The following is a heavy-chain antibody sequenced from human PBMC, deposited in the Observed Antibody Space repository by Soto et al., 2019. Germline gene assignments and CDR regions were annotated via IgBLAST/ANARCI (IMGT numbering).Heavy chain of an antibody. V-gene: IGHV4-34*01. J-gene: IGHJ5*02. CDR2: INHTGGT. D-gene: IGHD3-3*01. CDR1: GGSVNGYY. CDR3: ATRITVFGLLIPPFDP. Sequence: SETLSLTCAVYGGSVNGYYWNWIRQPPGKGLEWIREINHTGGTHYNPSLKSRVTMSVDTSKNQFSLRLSSVTAADTAIYYCATRITVFGLLIPPFDPWGQGTQVTVSS.